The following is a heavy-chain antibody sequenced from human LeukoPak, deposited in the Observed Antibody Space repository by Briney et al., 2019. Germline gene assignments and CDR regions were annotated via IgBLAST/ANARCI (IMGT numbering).Heavy chain of an antibody. CDR3: ARDYNSGWWPLGY. CDR2: INPKTGDT. J-gene: IGHJ4*02. CDR1: GYTFTGYY. Sequence: ASVKVSCKASGYTFTGYYIHWVRQAPGQGLEWMGWINPKTGDTNFAQRFQGRVTLTRDTSISTAYMELSRLTSYDTAVYCCARDYNSGWWPLGYWGQGTLITVSS. D-gene: IGHD6-19*01. V-gene: IGHV1-2*02.